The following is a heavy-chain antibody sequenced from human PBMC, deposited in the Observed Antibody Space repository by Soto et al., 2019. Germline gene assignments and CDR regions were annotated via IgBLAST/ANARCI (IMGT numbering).Heavy chain of an antibody. CDR1: GYTFSDFD. CDR2: MNAKSGDT. CDR3: ERGKPFNDAGFDV. J-gene: IGHJ6*02. Sequence: ASVKVSCKASGYTFSDFDINWLRQAAGQGPEWMGWMNAKSGDTFSAQRLQGKFNMTWDTSLSNAYMEVGSLTSDDEALYYCERGKPFNDAGFDVWGQGTTVTVSS. V-gene: IGHV1-8*01. D-gene: IGHD2-8*01.